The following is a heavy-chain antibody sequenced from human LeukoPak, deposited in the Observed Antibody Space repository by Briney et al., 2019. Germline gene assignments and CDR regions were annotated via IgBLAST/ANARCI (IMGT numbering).Heavy chain of an antibody. J-gene: IGHJ4*02. V-gene: IGHV3-74*03. CDR1: GFSFSSYW. CDR2: ISPDGSSA. Sequence: PGGSLRLSCAASGFSFSSYWIHWVRQAPWKGLVWVARISPDGSSALSADSVRGRFTISRDSADNTLYLQLNSLRAEDTAVYYCARVSFCPRCHFDYWGQGTLVTVSS. D-gene: IGHD2/OR15-2a*01. CDR3: ARVSFCPRCHFDY.